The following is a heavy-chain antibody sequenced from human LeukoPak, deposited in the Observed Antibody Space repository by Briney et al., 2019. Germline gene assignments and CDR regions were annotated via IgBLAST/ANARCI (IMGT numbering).Heavy chain of an antibody. CDR2: IYYSGST. CDR1: GGSISSYY. Sequence: SETLSPTCTVSGGSISSYYWSWIRQPPGKGLEWIGYIYYSGSTNYNPSLKSRVTISVDTSKNQFSLKLSSVTAADTAVYYCARVLGGSYSPYFDYWGQGTLVTVSS. J-gene: IGHJ4*02. D-gene: IGHD1-26*01. CDR3: ARVLGGSYSPYFDY. V-gene: IGHV4-59*01.